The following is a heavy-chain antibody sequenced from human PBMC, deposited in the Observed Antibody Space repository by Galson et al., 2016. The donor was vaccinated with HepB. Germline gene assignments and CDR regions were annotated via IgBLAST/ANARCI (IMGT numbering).Heavy chain of an antibody. CDR1: GGSIGSGAYC. D-gene: IGHD5-18*01. V-gene: IGHV4-31*03. CDR3: ARGGSGYSYGYDY. CDR2: IYYRGST. Sequence: TLSLTCTVSGGSIGSGAYCWSWIRQHPGKGLEWIGYIYYRGSTYKNPSLKSRITMSIDTSKNQFSLKLSSVTAADTAVYYCARGGSGYSYGYDYWGQGTLVTVSS. J-gene: IGHJ4*02.